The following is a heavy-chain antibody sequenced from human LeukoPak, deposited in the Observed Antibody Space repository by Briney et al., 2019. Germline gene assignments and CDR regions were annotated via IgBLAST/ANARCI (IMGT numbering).Heavy chain of an antibody. CDR3: AREWVGGYSSSSRGYYFDY. Sequence: ASVTVSFQASGYTFIGYYMHWVRQAPGQGLEWMGLINPNSGGTNYAQKFQGRVTMTRDTSISTAYMELSRLRSDDTAVYYCAREWVGGYSSSSRGYYFDYWGQGTLVTVSS. CDR1: GYTFIGYY. V-gene: IGHV1-2*02. J-gene: IGHJ4*02. D-gene: IGHD6-6*01. CDR2: INPNSGGT.